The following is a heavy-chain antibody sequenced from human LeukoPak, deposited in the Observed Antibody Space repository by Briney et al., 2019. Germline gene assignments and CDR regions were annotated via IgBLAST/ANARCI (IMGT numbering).Heavy chain of an antibody. CDR2: ISTSSNYI. D-gene: IGHD2-2*01. CDR1: GFTFSSYA. J-gene: IGHJ4*02. Sequence: GGSLRLSCAASGFTFSSYAMNWVRQAPGKGLEWVSSISTSSNYIYYADSVKGRFTISRDNARNSLYLQMNSLRAEDTAVYYCARGSRYCSSTSCYPPFDYWGQGTLVTVSS. V-gene: IGHV3-21*01. CDR3: ARGSRYCSSTSCYPPFDY.